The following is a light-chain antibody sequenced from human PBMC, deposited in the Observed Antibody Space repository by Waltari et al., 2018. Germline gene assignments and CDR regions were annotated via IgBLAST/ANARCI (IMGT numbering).Light chain of an antibody. J-gene: IGLJ1*01. CDR2: DFT. CDR3: CTYAGSSTYA. V-gene: IGLV2-23*02. CDR1: SNDVGYYSL. Sequence: QSALTQPASVSGSPGQSTTISCTGTSNDVGYYSLVSWYQPPPGNAPKLIIYDFTKRPSGVSDRFSGSKSGNTAFLTISGLQAEDEADYHCCTYAGSSTYAFGTGTTVSVL.